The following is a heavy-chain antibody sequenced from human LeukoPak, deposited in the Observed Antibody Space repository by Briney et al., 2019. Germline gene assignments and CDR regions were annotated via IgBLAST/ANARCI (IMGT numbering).Heavy chain of an antibody. CDR1: GFTFSSYA. CDR3: ARVGSYFDY. CDR2: ISYDGSNK. D-gene: IGHD1-26*01. J-gene: IGHJ4*02. Sequence: AGGSLRLSCAASGFTFSSYAMHWVRQAPGKGLEWVAVISYDGSNKYYADSVKGRFTISRDNSKNTLYLQMNSLRAEDTAVYYCARVGSYFDYWGQGTLVTVPS. V-gene: IGHV3-30-3*01.